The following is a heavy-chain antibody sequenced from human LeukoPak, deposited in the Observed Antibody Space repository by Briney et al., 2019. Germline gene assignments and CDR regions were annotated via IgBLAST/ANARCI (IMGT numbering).Heavy chain of an antibody. J-gene: IGHJ5*02. CDR2: IYYSGST. D-gene: IGHD4/OR15-4a*01. Sequence: NSSETLSLTCTVSGGSISSGGYYWSWIRQHPGKGLEWIGYIYYSGSTYYNPSLKSRVTISVDTSKNQFSLKLSSVTAADTAVYYCARDGAIGANLDPWGQGTLVTVSS. CDR3: ARDGAIGANLDP. CDR1: GGSISSGGYY. V-gene: IGHV4-31*03.